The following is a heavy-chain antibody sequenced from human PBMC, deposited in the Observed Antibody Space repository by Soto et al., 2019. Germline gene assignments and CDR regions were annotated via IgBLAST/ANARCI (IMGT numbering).Heavy chain of an antibody. CDR2: IYYSGST. CDR1: GGSISSYY. D-gene: IGHD3-22*01. CDR3: ARLRGYYDSSGYESYAFDI. Sequence: SETLSLTCTVSGGSISSYYWSWIRQPPGKGLEWIGYIYYSGSTNYNPSLKSRVTISVDTSKNQFSLKLSSVTAADTAVYYCARLRGYYDSSGYESYAFDIWGQGTMVTVSS. V-gene: IGHV4-59*01. J-gene: IGHJ3*02.